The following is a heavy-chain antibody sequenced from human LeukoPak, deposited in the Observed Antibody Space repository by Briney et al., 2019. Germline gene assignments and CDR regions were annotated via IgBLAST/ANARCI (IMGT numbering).Heavy chain of an antibody. CDR2: IYSSGST. CDR3: ARKDGDY. J-gene: IGHJ4*02. CDR1: GASISAFH. Sequence: SETLSLTSTASGASISAFHWTWFRQPAGKGLEWIGLIYSSGSTLFNPSLKSRVAMSVGLTKNQLSLKLTSVTAADTAMYYCARKDGDYWGRGTLVTVS. V-gene: IGHV4-4*07.